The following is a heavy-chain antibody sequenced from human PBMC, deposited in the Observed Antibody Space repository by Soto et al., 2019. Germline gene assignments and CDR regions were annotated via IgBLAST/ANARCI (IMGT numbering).Heavy chain of an antibody. Sequence: PSETLSLTCTVSGGSVSSGSYYWSWIRQPPGKGLEWIGNIYYTGSTYYNPSLRSRVTISEDTSKNQFSLKLSSVTAADTAVYYCARVGTRDWFDPWGQGTLVTVSS. CDR1: GGSVSSGSYY. CDR2: IYYTGST. J-gene: IGHJ5*02. CDR3: ARVGTRDWFDP. V-gene: IGHV4-61*01. D-gene: IGHD3-10*01.